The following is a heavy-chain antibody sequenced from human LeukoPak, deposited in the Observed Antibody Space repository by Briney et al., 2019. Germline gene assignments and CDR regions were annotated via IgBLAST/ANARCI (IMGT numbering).Heavy chain of an antibody. CDR1: GFTFSSYG. CDR3: ARDAYYYDSSGCDI. CDR2: IWYDGSNK. J-gene: IGHJ3*02. V-gene: IGHV3-33*01. Sequence: PGRSLRLSCAASGFTFSSYGMHWVRQAPGKGLEWVAVIWYDGSNKYYADSVKGRFTISRDNSKNTLYLQMNSLRAEDTAVYYCARDAYYYDSSGCDIWGKGTMVTVSS. D-gene: IGHD3-22*01.